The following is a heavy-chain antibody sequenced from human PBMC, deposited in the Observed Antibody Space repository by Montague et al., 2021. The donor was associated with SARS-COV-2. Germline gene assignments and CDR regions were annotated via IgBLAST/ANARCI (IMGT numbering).Heavy chain of an antibody. Sequence: SLRLSCAASGFTFSTYAMHWVRQAPGKGLEWVAAISYDGSNKYFADSAKGRFTVSRDNSKNTLYLQMNSLRAEDTAVFYCARDFLNGDYRGRLVDWGQGTLVTVSS. CDR3: ARDFLNGDYRGRLVD. V-gene: IGHV3-30*14. J-gene: IGHJ4*02. CDR2: ISYDGSNK. D-gene: IGHD4-17*01. CDR1: GFTFSTYA.